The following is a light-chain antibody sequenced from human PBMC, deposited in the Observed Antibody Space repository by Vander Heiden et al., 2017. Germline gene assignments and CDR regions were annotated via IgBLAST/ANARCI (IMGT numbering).Light chain of an antibody. CDR1: QSISSY. J-gene: IGKJ5*01. CDR3: QQSYSTHS. CDR2: AAS. Sequence: DIQMTPSPSSLSASVGDRVTITCRASQSISSYLNWYQQKPGKAPKLLIYAASSLQSGVPSRFSGSGSGTDFTLTSSSLQPEDFATYYCQQSYSTHSFGQGTRLEIK. V-gene: IGKV1-39*01.